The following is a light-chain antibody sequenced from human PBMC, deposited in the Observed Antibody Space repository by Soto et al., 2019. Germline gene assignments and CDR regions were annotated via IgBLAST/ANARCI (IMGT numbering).Light chain of an antibody. CDR3: SSYTTSNTRQIV. Sequence: QSALTQPASVSGSPGQSITLPRTGTNNDVGGYNYVSWYQQHPGKAPKFMIYDVSNRPSGVSNRFSGSKSGNTASLTISGLQAEDEADYYCSSYTTSNTRQIVFGTGTKVT. V-gene: IGLV2-14*01. CDR1: NNDVGGYNY. J-gene: IGLJ1*01. CDR2: DVS.